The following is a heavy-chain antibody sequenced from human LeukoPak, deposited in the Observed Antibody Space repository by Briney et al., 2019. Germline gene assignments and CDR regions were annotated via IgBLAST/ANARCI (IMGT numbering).Heavy chain of an antibody. Sequence: HPGGSLRLSCAASGFTFNSFAMSWVRQAPGKGLEWVSTISGGSSTYYADSVKGRFTISRDNSKNTLYLQMNSLRAEDTAVYYCAKSGLNRFDYWGQGTLVTVSS. CDR3: AKSGLNRFDY. V-gene: IGHV3-23*01. CDR2: ISGGSST. J-gene: IGHJ4*02. D-gene: IGHD2-15*01. CDR1: GFTFNSFA.